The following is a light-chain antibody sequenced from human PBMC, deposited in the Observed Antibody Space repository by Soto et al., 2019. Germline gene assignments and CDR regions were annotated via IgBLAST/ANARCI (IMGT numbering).Light chain of an antibody. CDR1: TGAVTSGYY. V-gene: IGLV7-43*01. CDR2: STS. Sequence: QAVVTQEPSLTVSPGGTVTLTCASSTGAVTSGYYPNWFQQKPGQAPRALIYSTSNKHFWTPARFSGSLLGGKAALTLSGVQPEDEAEYYCLLYYGGAYVFGPGTKVTVL. J-gene: IGLJ1*01. CDR3: LLYYGGAYV.